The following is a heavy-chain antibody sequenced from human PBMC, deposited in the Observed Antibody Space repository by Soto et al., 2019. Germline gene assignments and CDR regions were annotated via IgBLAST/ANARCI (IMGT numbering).Heavy chain of an antibody. Sequence: ESGGGVVQPGRSLRLSCAASGFTFSYHALNWVRQAPDKGLEWVAVISYDGDNKYIAESVKGRFTISRDNSKNTVSLQMNSLRTEDTAMYFCARGTTTSAFSAMDVWGQGTTVTVSS. CDR1: GFTFSYHA. CDR2: ISYDGDNK. CDR3: ARGTTTSAFSAMDV. V-gene: IGHV3-30-3*01. J-gene: IGHJ6*02. D-gene: IGHD1-1*01.